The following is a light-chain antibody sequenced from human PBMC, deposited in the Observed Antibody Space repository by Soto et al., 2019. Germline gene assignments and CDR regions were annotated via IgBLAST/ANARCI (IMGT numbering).Light chain of an antibody. CDR2: GAS. Sequence: EVLLTQSPATLSLSPGERAALSCKASQSVHSFLAWYQQKPGQAPRLLIYGASTRAAGVPPRFSGSGSGTDFTLTISSLETEDFAVYYGQQRSNWPTITFGQGTRLEIK. V-gene: IGKV3-11*01. CDR1: QSVHSF. CDR3: QQRSNWPTIT. J-gene: IGKJ5*01.